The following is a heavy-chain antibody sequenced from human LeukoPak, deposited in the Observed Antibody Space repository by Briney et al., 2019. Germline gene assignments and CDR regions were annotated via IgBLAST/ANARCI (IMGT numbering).Heavy chain of an antibody. V-gene: IGHV4-30-4*08. CDR2: IYYSGST. Sequence: SETLSLTPTVSGDSLSGGDYYWSWIRQPPGKGLEWHVYIYYSGSTYYNPSLKSRVTISVDTSKNQFSLKLSSVAAADKAVYNCARGSSDTPPFDYWGQGTLVTVSS. J-gene: IGHJ4*02. CDR1: GDSLSGGDYY. D-gene: IGHD6-25*01. CDR3: ARGSSDTPPFDY.